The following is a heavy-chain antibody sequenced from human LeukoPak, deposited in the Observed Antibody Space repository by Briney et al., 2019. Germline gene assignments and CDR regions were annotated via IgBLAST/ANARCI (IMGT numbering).Heavy chain of an antibody. Sequence: GGSLRLSCAASGFTFSSYAMSWVRQAPGKGLEWVSAISGSGGSTHYADSVKGRFTISRDNSKNTLYLQMNSLRGEDTAVYYCAKVFSSGWYRPHDAFDIWGQGTMVTVSS. V-gene: IGHV3-23*01. CDR2: ISGSGGST. J-gene: IGHJ3*02. CDR1: GFTFSSYA. D-gene: IGHD6-19*01. CDR3: AKVFSSGWYRPHDAFDI.